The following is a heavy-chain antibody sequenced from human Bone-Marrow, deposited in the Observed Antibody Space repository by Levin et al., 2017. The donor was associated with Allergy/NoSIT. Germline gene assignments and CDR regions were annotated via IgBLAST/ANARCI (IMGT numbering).Heavy chain of an antibody. D-gene: IGHD3-22*01. Sequence: PSETLSLTCTVSGGSISSSSYYWGWIRQPPGKGLEWIGSIYYSGSTYYNPSLKSRVTISVDTSKNQFSLKLSSVTAADTAVYYCARGRDYYDSSGYYYVESVGWFDPWGQGTLVTVSS. CDR1: GGSISSSSYY. CDR2: IYYSGST. V-gene: IGHV4-39*07. J-gene: IGHJ5*02. CDR3: ARGRDYYDSSGYYYVESVGWFDP.